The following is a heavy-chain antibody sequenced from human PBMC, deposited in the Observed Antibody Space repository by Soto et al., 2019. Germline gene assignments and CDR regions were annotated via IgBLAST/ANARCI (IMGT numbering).Heavy chain of an antibody. CDR1: GFTFSSYG. CDR2: ISYDGSNK. CDR3: AKGYSSRWYGYYGY. Sequence: PGGSLRLSCAASGFTFSSYGMHWVRQAPGKGLEWVAVISYDGSNKYYADSVKGRFTISRDNSKNTLYLQMNSLRAEDTAVYYCAKGYSSRWYGYYGYWGQGTLVTVSS. J-gene: IGHJ4*02. D-gene: IGHD6-13*01. V-gene: IGHV3-30*18.